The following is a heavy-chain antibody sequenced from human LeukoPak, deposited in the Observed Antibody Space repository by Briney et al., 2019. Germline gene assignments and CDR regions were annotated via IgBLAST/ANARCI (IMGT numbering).Heavy chain of an antibody. D-gene: IGHD5-18*01. J-gene: IGHJ4*02. CDR1: GGSISGYY. Sequence: SETLSLTCTVSGGSISGYYWSWIRQPPGRGLEWIGEISHSGSTDYTPSLKSRVTILVDASKNQISLNLTSVTAADTAVYYCARGFSYGPLDSWGQGTLVTVSS. V-gene: IGHV4-34*01. CDR2: ISHSGST. CDR3: ARGFSYGPLDS.